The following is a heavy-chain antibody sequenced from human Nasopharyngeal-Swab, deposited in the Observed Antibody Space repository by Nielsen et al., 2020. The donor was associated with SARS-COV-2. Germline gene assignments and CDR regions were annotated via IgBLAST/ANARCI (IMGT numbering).Heavy chain of an antibody. CDR3: ARAGRVGDAYTGLDV. CDR2: INHNERT. CDR1: GGSFNGFY. J-gene: IGHJ6*02. Sequence: ESLKISCSVSGGSFNGFYWNWIRQAPGKGLEWIGEINHNERTNYNPSLKSRIAMLVDTSNNQVSLKVSSVSAGDTAVYYCARAGRVGDAYTGLDVWGQGTTVTVSS. D-gene: IGHD5-24*01. V-gene: IGHV4-34*01.